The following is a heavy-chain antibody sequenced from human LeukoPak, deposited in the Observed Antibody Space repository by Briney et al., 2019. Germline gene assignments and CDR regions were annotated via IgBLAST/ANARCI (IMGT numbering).Heavy chain of an antibody. V-gene: IGHV1-69*05. CDR3: ARARRSALIVGATSSYAFDI. CDR1: GGTFSSYA. CDR2: IIPIFGTA. Sequence: ASVKVSCKASGGTFSSYAISWVRQAPGQGLEWMGRIIPIFGTANYAQKFQGRVTITTDESTSTAYVELSSLRSEGTAVYYCARARRSALIVGATSSYAFDIWGQGTMVTVSS. D-gene: IGHD1-26*01. J-gene: IGHJ3*02.